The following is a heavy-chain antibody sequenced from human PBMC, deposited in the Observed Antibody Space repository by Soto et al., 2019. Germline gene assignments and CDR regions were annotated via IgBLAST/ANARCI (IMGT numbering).Heavy chain of an antibody. CDR3: ARASQSMVVAANHPTLYNWFDP. J-gene: IGHJ5*02. CDR1: GGTFSSYT. D-gene: IGHD2-15*01. CDR2: IIPILGIA. V-gene: IGHV1-69*02. Sequence: QVQLVQSGAEVKKPGSSVKVSCKASGGTFSSYTISWVRQAPGQGLEWMGRIIPILGIANYAQKFQGRVTITADKSTSTAYMELSSLRSEDTAVYYCARASQSMVVAANHPTLYNWFDPWGQGTLVTVSS.